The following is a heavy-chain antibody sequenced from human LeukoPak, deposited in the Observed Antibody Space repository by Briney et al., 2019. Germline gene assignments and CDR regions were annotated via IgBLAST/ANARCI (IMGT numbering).Heavy chain of an antibody. CDR1: GFTFSSYG. CDR2: ISYDGSNK. CDR3: AKDQKVVVPVATDFDY. V-gene: IGHV3-30*18. D-gene: IGHD2-2*01. Sequence: HPGGSLRLSCAASGFTFSSYGMHWVRQAPGKGLEWVAVISYDGSNKYYADSVKGRFTISRDNSKNTLNLQMNSLGAEDTAVYYCAKDQKVVVPVATDFDYWGQGTLVTVSS. J-gene: IGHJ4*02.